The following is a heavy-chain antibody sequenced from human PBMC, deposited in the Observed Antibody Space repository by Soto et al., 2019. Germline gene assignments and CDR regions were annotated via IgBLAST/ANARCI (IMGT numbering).Heavy chain of an antibody. D-gene: IGHD6-19*01. V-gene: IGHV6-1*01. CDR3: ARDLSEQWRGQYFYYGMDV. CDR1: GDSVCSNSAA. Sequence: PSQTLSLTCAISGDSVCSNSAAWNWIRQSPSRGLEWLGRTYYRSKWYNDYAVSVQSRITINPDTSKNQFSLQLNSVTPEDTAVYYCARDLSEQWRGQYFYYGMDVWGQGTTVTVSS. J-gene: IGHJ6*02. CDR2: TYYRSKWYN.